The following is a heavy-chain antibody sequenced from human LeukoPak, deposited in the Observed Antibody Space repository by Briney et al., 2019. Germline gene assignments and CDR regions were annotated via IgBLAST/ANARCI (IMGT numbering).Heavy chain of an antibody. CDR1: GFTFSDFA. V-gene: IGHV3-23*03. J-gene: IGHJ3*01. CDR2: IGDAGT. Sequence: PGGSLRLSCAASGFTFSDFAMTWVRQAPGKGLEWVSSIGDAGTYYADSVKGRLTISRDNSKNMLYLQLNSLRAGDTAMYYCAKNLGPFDVRGQGTMVTVSS. CDR3: AKNLGPFDV. D-gene: IGHD3-16*01.